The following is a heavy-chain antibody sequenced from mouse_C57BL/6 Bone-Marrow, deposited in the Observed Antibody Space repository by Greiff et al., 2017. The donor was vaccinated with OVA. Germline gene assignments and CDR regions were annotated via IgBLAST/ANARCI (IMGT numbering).Heavy chain of an antibody. CDR1: GYTFTGYW. Sequence: QVQLQQSGAELMKPGASVKLSCKATGYTFTGYWIEWVKQRPGHGLEWLGEILPGSGSTNYNAKFKGKATFTADKSSNTAYMQLSSLTTEDSAIYYCSRRGTDYAMDYWGQGTSVTVSS. J-gene: IGHJ4*01. V-gene: IGHV1-9*01. CDR3: SRRGTDYAMDY. D-gene: IGHD3-3*01. CDR2: ILPGSGST.